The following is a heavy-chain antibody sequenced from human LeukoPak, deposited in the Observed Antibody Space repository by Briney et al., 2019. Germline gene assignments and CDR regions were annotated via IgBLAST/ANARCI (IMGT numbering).Heavy chain of an antibody. Sequence: PSETLSLTCTVSGGSISSHYWTWIRQPPGKGLEWIGYIYYRGGTNYNPSLQSRVTISVDTSKNQFSLKVTSVTAAGTAVYYCERYAVDMATNNWGQGTLVTVSS. D-gene: IGHD5-24*01. J-gene: IGHJ4*02. V-gene: IGHV4-59*11. CDR1: GGSISSHY. CDR3: ERYAVDMATNN. CDR2: IYYRGGT.